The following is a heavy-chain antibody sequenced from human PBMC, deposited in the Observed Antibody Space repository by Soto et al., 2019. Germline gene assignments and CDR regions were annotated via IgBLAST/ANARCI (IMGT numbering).Heavy chain of an antibody. J-gene: IGHJ6*02. Sequence: ASVKVSRKASGYTFTNYGITWVRQAPGQGLEWMGWITASNGNANYAREIQGRLTLTRDTSTNTASMELRSLRSDDTAVYYCARGASCSSTSCYDNFHYGLAVWGQGTTVTVSS. CDR2: ITASNGNA. V-gene: IGHV1-18*01. CDR3: ARGASCSSTSCYDNFHYGLAV. D-gene: IGHD2-2*01. CDR1: GYTFTNYG.